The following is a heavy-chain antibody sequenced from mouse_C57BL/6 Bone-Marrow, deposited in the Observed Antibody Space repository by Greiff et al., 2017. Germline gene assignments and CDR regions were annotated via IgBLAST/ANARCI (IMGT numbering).Heavy chain of an antibody. V-gene: IGHV2-4*01. CDR1: GFSLTSYG. Sequence: QVHLKQSGPGLVQPSQSLSITCTVSGFSLTSYGVHWVRQPPGKGLEWLGVIWSGGSTDYNAAFISRLSISKDNSKSQVFFKMNSLQADDTAIYYCAKRGGSYWYFDVWGTGTTVTVSS. J-gene: IGHJ1*03. CDR3: AKRGGSYWYFDV. CDR2: IWSGGST.